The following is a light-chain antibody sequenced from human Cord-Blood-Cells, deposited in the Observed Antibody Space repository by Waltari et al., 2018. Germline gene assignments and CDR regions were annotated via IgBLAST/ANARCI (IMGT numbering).Light chain of an antibody. CDR1: SSDVGGYTY. Sequence: QSALTQPRSVSGSPGQPVTISCTGTSSDVGGYTYFSWYQQHPCTAPKLMIYDVSKRPAGVPVRFSGSKSGNTASLTISGLQAEDEADYYCCSYAGSYTFVVFGGGTKLTVL. CDR2: DVS. V-gene: IGLV2-11*01. CDR3: CSYAGSYTFVV. J-gene: IGLJ2*01.